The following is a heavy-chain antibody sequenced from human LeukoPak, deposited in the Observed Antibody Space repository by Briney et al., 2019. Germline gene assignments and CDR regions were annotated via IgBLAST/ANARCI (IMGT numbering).Heavy chain of an antibody. CDR3: AREDRRYNWFDP. CDR1: GFTVSSNY. V-gene: IGHV3-66*02. J-gene: IGHJ5*02. Sequence: GGSLRLSCAASGFTVSSNYMSWVRQAPGKGLEWVSVIYSGGSTYCADSVKGRFTISRDNSKNTLYLQMNSLRAEDTAVYYCAREDRRYNWFDPWGQGTLVTVSS. CDR2: IYSGGST.